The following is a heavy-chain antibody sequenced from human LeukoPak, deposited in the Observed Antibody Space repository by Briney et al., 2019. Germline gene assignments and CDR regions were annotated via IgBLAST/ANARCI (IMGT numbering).Heavy chain of an antibody. V-gene: IGHV3-11*06. CDR3: ARGGYSSGDGAYYFDY. Sequence: GGSLTLSCAASGFTFSDYYMSWIRQAPGKGLEWVSYISSSSSYTNYADSVKGRFTISRDNAKNSLYLQMNSLRAEDTAVYYCARGGYSSGDGAYYFDYWGQGTLVTVSS. CDR2: ISSSSSYT. J-gene: IGHJ4*02. D-gene: IGHD5-18*01. CDR1: GFTFSDYY.